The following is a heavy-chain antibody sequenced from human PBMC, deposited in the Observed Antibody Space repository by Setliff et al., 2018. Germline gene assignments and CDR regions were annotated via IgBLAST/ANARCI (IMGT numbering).Heavy chain of an antibody. CDR3: VKTHWDTWIRGAFDI. CDR2: ISATSGNI. Sequence: GSLRLSCVASGLTFSGYSLDWVRQAPGKGLECVSYISATSGNIYYADSVKGRFTISRDDAKNSLYLQMKSLRAEDTAVYYCVKTHWDTWIRGAFDIWGQGTMVTVSS. CDR1: GLTFSGYS. V-gene: IGHV3-48*01. D-gene: IGHD3-10*01. J-gene: IGHJ3*02.